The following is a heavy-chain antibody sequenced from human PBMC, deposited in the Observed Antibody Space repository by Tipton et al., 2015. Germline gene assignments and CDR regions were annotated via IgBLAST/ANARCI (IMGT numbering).Heavy chain of an antibody. D-gene: IGHD3-9*01. CDR2: IFHTGNT. Sequence: TLSLTCTISGDSISSDYWWSWVRQPPGKGLEWIGEIFHTGNTNYNPSLMSRLTISVDKSKNQFSLKLSPVTAADTAIYFCARDGRYDILTGHSHQYGMDVWGQGTTVTVSS. V-gene: IGHV4-4*01. J-gene: IGHJ6*02. CDR1: GDSISSDYW. CDR3: ARDGRYDILTGHSHQYGMDV.